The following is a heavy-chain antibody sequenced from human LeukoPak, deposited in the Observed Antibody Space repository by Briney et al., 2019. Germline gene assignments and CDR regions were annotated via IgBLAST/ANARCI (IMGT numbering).Heavy chain of an antibody. CDR3: ASVYYGSGSYYPDY. D-gene: IGHD3-10*01. Sequence: SETLSLTCTVSGGSISSSSYYWGWIRQPPGKGLEWIGSIYYSGSTYYNPSLKSRVTISVDTSKNQFSPKLSSVTAADTAVYYCASVYYGSGSYYPDYWGQGTLVTVSS. V-gene: IGHV4-39*01. CDR1: GGSISSSSYY. CDR2: IYYSGST. J-gene: IGHJ4*02.